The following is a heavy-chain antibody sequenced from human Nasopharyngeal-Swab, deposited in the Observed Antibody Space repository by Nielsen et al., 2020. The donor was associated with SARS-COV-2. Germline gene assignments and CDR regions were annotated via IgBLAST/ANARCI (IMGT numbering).Heavy chain of an antibody. V-gene: IGHV2-5*02. Sequence: RGKALEWLAHIYWDDDKRYSPSLKSRLTITKDTSKNQVVITMTNMDPVDTATYYCAHNTIFGVVNRDYFDYWGQGTLVTVSS. J-gene: IGHJ4*02. D-gene: IGHD3-3*01. CDR2: IYWDDDK. CDR3: AHNTIFGVVNRDYFDY.